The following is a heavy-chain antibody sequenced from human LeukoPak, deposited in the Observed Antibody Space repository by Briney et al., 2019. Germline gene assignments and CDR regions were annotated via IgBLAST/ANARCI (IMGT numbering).Heavy chain of an antibody. D-gene: IGHD3-22*01. Sequence: SETLSLTCAVYGGSFSGYYWSWIRQPPGKGLEWIGEINHSGSTNYNPSLKSRVTISVDTSKNQFSLKLSSVTAADTAVYYCASSINSSGYFDFDYWGQGTLVTVSS. V-gene: IGHV4-34*01. CDR2: INHSGST. CDR3: ASSINSSGYFDFDY. J-gene: IGHJ4*02. CDR1: GGSFSGYY.